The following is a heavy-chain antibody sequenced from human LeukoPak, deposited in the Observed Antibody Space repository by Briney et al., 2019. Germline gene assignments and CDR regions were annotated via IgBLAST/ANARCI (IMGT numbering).Heavy chain of an antibody. Sequence: SETLSLTCAVYGGSFSGYYWSWIRQPPGKGLEWIGSIYYSGSTYYNPSLKSRVTISVDTSKNQFSLKLSSVTAADTAVYYCARSRRRAYYYDSSGYVHDAFDIWGQGTMVTVSS. CDR2: IYYSGST. CDR1: GGSFSGYY. D-gene: IGHD3-22*01. V-gene: IGHV4-34*01. CDR3: ARSRRRAYYYDSSGYVHDAFDI. J-gene: IGHJ3*02.